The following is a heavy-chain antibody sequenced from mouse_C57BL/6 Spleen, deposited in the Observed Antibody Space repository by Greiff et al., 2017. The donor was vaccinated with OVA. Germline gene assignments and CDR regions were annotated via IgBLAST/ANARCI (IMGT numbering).Heavy chain of an antibody. CDR1: GFTFSSYA. D-gene: IGHD2-1*01. CDR3: TRDTLIYYGNYRGMDY. J-gene: IGHJ4*01. Sequence: EVQGVESGEGLVKPGGSLKLSCAASGFTFSSYAMSWVRQTPEKRLEWVAYISSGGDYIYYADTVKGRFTISRDNARNTLYLQMSSLKSEDTAMYYCTRDTLIYYGNYRGMDYWGQGTSVTVSS. CDR2: ISSGGDYI. V-gene: IGHV5-9-1*02.